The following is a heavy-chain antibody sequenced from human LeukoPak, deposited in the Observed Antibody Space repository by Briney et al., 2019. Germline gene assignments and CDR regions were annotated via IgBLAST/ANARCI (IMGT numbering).Heavy chain of an antibody. J-gene: IGHJ6*02. D-gene: IGHD2-2*01. CDR1: GYSFTSYW. CDR3: ARHTRCSSTSCPPRYYYGMDV. Sequence: RRGESLKISCKGSGYSFTSYWIGWVRQMPGKGLEWMGIIYPGDSDTRYSPSFQGQVTISADKSISTAYLQWSSLKASDTAMYYCARHTRCSSTSCPPRYYYGMDVWGQGTTVTVSS. CDR2: IYPGDSDT. V-gene: IGHV5-51*01.